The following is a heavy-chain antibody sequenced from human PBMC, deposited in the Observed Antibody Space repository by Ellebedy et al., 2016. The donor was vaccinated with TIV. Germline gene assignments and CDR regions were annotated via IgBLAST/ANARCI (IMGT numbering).Heavy chain of an antibody. V-gene: IGHV5-10-1*01. CDR3: ARGAPEGYQLLPYYYYYGMDV. D-gene: IGHD2-2*01. CDR1: GYSFTSYW. CDR2: IDPSDAYT. Sequence: GESLKIPCKGSGYSFTSYWISWVRQMPGKGLERMGRIDPSDAYTNYSPSFQGHVTISADKSISTAYLQWSSLKASDTAMYYCARGAPEGYQLLPYYYYYGMDVWGQGTTVTVSS. J-gene: IGHJ6*02.